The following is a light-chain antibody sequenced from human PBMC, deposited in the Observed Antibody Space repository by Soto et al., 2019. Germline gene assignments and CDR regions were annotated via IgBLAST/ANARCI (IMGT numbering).Light chain of an antibody. CDR1: QSVSTSY. J-gene: IGKJ1*01. Sequence: DIVLTQSPGTLSLSPGDGATLSCRASQSVSTSYLAWYQQKPGQAPRLLIYGASSRATGIPDRFSGSGSGTDFTLTISGLEPEDFAVYYCQQYGNSRGTFGQGTKVDNK. CDR3: QQYGNSRGT. CDR2: GAS. V-gene: IGKV3-20*01.